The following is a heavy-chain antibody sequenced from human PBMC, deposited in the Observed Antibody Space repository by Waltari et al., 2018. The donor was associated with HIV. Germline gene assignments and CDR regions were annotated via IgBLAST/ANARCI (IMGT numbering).Heavy chain of an antibody. D-gene: IGHD3-22*01. CDR1: GGSISSGGYY. J-gene: IGHJ5*02. V-gene: IGHV4-31*03. Sequence: QVQLQESGPGLVKPSQPLSLTCTVSGGSISSGGYYWSWIRQHPGKGREWIGFIYYSGSTYYNPSLKSRVTISVDTSKNQFSLKLSSVTAADTAVYYCARDGKSSYYYDSSPNWFDPWGQGTLVAVSS. CDR3: ARDGKSSYYYDSSPNWFDP. CDR2: IYYSGST.